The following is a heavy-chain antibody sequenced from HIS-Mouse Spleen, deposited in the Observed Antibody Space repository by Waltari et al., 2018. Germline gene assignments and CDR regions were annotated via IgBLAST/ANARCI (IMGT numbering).Heavy chain of an antibody. CDR1: GGSISSSSYY. V-gene: IGHV4-39*07. CDR3: ARDPHLSYYFDY. CDR2: IYYSGST. Sequence: QLQLQESGPGLVKPSETLSLTCTVSGGSISSSSYYWGWTRQPPGKGLEWIGSIYYSGSTYYNPSLKSRVTISVDTSKNQFSLKLSSVTAADTAVYYCARDPHLSYYFDYWGQGTLVTVSS. J-gene: IGHJ4*02.